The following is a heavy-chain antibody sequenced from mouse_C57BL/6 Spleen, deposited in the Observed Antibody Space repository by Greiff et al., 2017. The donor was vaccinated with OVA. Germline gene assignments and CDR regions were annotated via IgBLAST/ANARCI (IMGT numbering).Heavy chain of an antibody. CDR3: ARDAIDGYGERYFDV. CDR1: GFTFSDFY. Sequence: EVQRVESGGGLVQSGRSLRLSCATSGFTFSDFYMEWVRQAPGKGLEWIAASRNKANDYTTEYSASVKGRFIVSRDTSQSILYLQMNALRAEDTAIYYCARDAIDGYGERYFDVWGTGTTVTVSS. V-gene: IGHV7-1*01. J-gene: IGHJ1*03. D-gene: IGHD2-3*01. CDR2: SRNKANDYTT.